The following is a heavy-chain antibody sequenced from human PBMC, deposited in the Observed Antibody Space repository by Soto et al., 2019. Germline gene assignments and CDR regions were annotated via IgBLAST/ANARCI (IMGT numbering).Heavy chain of an antibody. CDR2: ISYDGSNK. D-gene: IGHD2-21*01. CDR1: GFTFSSYG. CDR3: AKDPSPLAYCGGDCYYYYYMDV. Sequence: QVQLVESGGGVVQPGRSLRLSCAASGFTFSSYGMHWVRQAPGKGLEWVACISYDGSNKYYADSVKGRFTISRDNSKNARYLQLNRLRADDTAVYYCAKDPSPLAYCGGDCYYYYYMDVWGKGTTVTVSS. V-gene: IGHV3-30*18. J-gene: IGHJ6*03.